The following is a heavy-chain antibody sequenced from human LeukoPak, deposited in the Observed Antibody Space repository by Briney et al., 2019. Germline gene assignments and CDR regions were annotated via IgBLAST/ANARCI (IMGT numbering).Heavy chain of an antibody. J-gene: IGHJ4*02. CDR2: IYHSGST. V-gene: IGHV4-59*12. CDR3: ARGYYYDSSGPYGSFDY. D-gene: IGHD3-22*01. Sequence: SETLSLTCTVSGGSISSYYWSWIRQPPGKGLEWIGSIYHSGSTYYNPSLKSRVTISVDTSKNQFSLKLSSVTAADTAVYYCARGYYYDSSGPYGSFDYWGQGTLVTVSS. CDR1: GGSISSYY.